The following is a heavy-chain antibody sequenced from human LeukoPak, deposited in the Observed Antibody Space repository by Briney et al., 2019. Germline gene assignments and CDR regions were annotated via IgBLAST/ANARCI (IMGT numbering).Heavy chain of an antibody. Sequence: PSETLSLTCTISGGSISSYYWSWIRQPPGKGLEWIGEINHSGSTNYNPSLKSRVTISVDTSKNQFTLKLSSVTAADTAVYYCARGYSSWYYYNILGYYYYGMDVWGQGTTVTVSS. CDR2: INHSGST. CDR1: GGSISSYY. V-gene: IGHV4-34*01. CDR3: ARGYSSWYYYNILGYYYYGMDV. J-gene: IGHJ6*02. D-gene: IGHD6-13*01.